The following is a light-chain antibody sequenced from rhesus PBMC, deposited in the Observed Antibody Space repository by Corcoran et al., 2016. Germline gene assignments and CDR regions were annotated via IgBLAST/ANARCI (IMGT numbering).Light chain of an antibody. CDR3: QQHKSFPVA. J-gene: IGKJ1*01. Sequence: DIQMTQSPSSLSASVGDTVTITCRASQGISNYLAWYQQQPGKAPKPLIYSASILESGVPSRFSGSGSGTVFTLTISSLPPDDFAIYYCQQHKSFPVAFGQGTKVEIK. V-gene: IGKV1S14*01. CDR2: SAS. CDR1: QGISNY.